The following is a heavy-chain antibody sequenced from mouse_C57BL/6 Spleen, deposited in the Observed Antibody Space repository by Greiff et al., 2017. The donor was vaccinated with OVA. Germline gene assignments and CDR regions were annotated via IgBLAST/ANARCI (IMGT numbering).Heavy chain of an antibody. D-gene: IGHD2-1*01. CDR1: GYAFSSYW. CDR3: AREGNYGYFDV. J-gene: IGHJ1*03. CDR2: IYPGDGDT. Sequence: VQVVESGAELVKPGASVKISCKASGYAFSSYWMNWVKQRPGKGLEWIGQIYPGDGDTNYNGKFKGKATLTADKSSSTAYMQLSSLTSEDSAVYFCAREGNYGYFDVWGTGTTVTVSS. V-gene: IGHV1-80*01.